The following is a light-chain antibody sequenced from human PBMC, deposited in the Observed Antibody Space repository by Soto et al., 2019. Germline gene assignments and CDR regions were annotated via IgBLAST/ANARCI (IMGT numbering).Light chain of an antibody. CDR1: QSVDSNY. Sequence: EIVLTQSPCTLSLSPGEEATLSCRASQSVDSNYLAWYQQKPGQTPRLIIYGASGRADGIPHRFSGSGFGTDFTLTISKVEPEDFAVYYCQQYGTPRSVTFAQGTRLEIK. J-gene: IGKJ5*01. CDR3: QQYGTPRSVT. V-gene: IGKV3-20*01. CDR2: GAS.